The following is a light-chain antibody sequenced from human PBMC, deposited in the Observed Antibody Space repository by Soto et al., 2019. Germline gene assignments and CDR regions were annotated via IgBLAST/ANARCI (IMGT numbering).Light chain of an antibody. CDR3: QHYFSWPYT. CDR2: GAS. CDR1: QSVTSN. V-gene: IGKV3-15*01. J-gene: IGKJ2*01. Sequence: EIVMTQSPATLSVSPGERATLSCRASQSVTSNLAWYQQKPGRAPTLLIYGASTRATGIPARFSGSGSGTEFTLTISNLQSEDFALYYCQHYFSWPYTFGQGTKLEIK.